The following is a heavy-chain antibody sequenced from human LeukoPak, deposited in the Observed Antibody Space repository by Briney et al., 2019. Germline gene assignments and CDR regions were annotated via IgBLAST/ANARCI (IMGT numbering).Heavy chain of an antibody. J-gene: IGHJ4*02. V-gene: IGHV3-30*02. Sequence: GGSLRLSCAASGFTFSSYGMHWVRQAPGKGLEWVAFIRYDGSNKYYADSVKGRFTISRDNSKNTLYLQVNSLRAEDTAVYYCARDGGLQPLDYWGRGTLVTVSS. CDR3: ARDGGLQPLDY. CDR1: GFTFSSYG. CDR2: IRYDGSNK. D-gene: IGHD5-24*01.